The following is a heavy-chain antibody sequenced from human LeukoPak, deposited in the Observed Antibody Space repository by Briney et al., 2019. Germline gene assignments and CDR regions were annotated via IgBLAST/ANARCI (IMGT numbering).Heavy chain of an antibody. D-gene: IGHD6-19*01. CDR3: ARDRPPPYSSGWSADGYYFDY. V-gene: IGHV1-18*01. Sequence: ASVKVSCKASGYTFTSYGISWVRQAPGQGLEWMGWISAYNGNTNYAQRLQGRVTMTTDTSTSTAYMELRSLRSDDTAVYYCARDRPPPYSSGWSADGYYFDYWGQGTLVTASS. CDR2: ISAYNGNT. J-gene: IGHJ4*02. CDR1: GYTFTSYG.